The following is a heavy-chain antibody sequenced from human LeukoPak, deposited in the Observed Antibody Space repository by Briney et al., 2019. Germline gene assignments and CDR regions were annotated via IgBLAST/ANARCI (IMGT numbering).Heavy chain of an antibody. CDR1: GGSISSHY. CDR2: IYSDGSV. V-gene: IGHV4-4*07. D-gene: IGHD6-13*01. Sequence: PSETLSLTRSVSGGSISSHYWSWLRQPAGKGLEWIGHIYSDGSVNYNPSVKSRVTMSVDTSKNQFSLKLYFVTAADTAVFYCARGPAASGYFDYWDQGTLVTVSS. CDR3: ARGPAASGYFDY. J-gene: IGHJ4*02.